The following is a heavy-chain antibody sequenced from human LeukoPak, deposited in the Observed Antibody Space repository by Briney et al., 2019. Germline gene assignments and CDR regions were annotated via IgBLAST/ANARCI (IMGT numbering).Heavy chain of an antibody. J-gene: IGHJ1*01. Sequence: SETLSLTCTVSGYSISSGYYWGWIRQPPGKELEWIGYIYYSGSTNYNPSLKSRVTISVDTSKNQFSLKLSSVTAADTAVYYCASGYGYFQHWGQGTLVTVSS. CDR2: IYYSGST. CDR1: GYSISSGYY. CDR3: ASGYGYFQH. V-gene: IGHV4-61*01. D-gene: IGHD3-22*01.